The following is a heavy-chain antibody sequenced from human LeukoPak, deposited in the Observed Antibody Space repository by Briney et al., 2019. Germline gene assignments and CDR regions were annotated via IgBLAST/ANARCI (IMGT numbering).Heavy chain of an antibody. D-gene: IGHD2-2*01. CDR2: IIPIFGTA. J-gene: IGHJ4*02. Sequence: GSSVKVSCKASGGTFSSYAISWVRQAPGQGLEWMGRIIPIFGTANYAQKFQGRVTITTDESTSTAYMELSSLRSEDTAVYYCARSPEGIVVVPAAMGWSGYYPYWGQGTLVTVSS. CDR3: ARSPEGIVVVPAAMGWSGYYPY. V-gene: IGHV1-69*05. CDR1: GGTFSSYA.